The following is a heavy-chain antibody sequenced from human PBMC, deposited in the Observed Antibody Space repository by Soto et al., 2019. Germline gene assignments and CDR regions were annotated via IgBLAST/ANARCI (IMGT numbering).Heavy chain of an antibody. CDR3: ATPRATGIFDS. J-gene: IGHJ4*02. CDR1: GFTFSNAW. D-gene: IGHD1-1*01. CDR2: IISKSDGGST. Sequence: EVQLVESGGGLVKPGESLRLSCAASGFTFSNAWMSWVRQAPGKGLEWVGRIISKSDGGSTDYTAPVKGRFSISRDDSKNTLFLRMHSLKTEDTAVYYCATPRATGIFDSWGQGTLVTVSS. V-gene: IGHV3-15*01.